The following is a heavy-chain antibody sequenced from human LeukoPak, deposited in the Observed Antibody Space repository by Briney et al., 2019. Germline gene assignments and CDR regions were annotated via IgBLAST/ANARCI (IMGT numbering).Heavy chain of an antibody. D-gene: IGHD4/OR15-4a*01. CDR2: IYSGGST. V-gene: IGHV3-66*02. CDR1: GFTVSSNY. CDR3: ARDRWDYGRYYMDV. J-gene: IGHJ6*03. Sequence: PGGSLRLSRAASGFTVSSNYMSWVRQAPGKGLEWVSVIYSGGSTYYADSVKGRFTISRDNSKNTLYLQMNSLRAEDTAVYYCARDRWDYGRYYMDVWGRGTTVTVSS.